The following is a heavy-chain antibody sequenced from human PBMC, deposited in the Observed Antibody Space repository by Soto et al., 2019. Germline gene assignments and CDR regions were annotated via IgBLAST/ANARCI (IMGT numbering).Heavy chain of an antibody. CDR1: GFTFGDYT. CDR3: AKVTAGIGWYSHAY. V-gene: IGHV3-43*01. J-gene: IGHJ4*02. CDR2: IDWDGGST. D-gene: IGHD6-19*01. Sequence: PAGSLRLSCPASGFTFGDYTMHWIRQAPRKDLEWLSLIDWDGGSTYYAVSVKGRFAICRDNSKNFLYLQMNSLRTEDTVFYYCAKVTAGIGWYSHAYWGQGT.